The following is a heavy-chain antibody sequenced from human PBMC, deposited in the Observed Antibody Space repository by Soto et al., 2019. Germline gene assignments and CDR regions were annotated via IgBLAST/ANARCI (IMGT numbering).Heavy chain of an antibody. J-gene: IGHJ4*02. Sequence: QAPGQGLEWMGWINPNSGGTNYAQKFQGRVTMTRDTSISTAYMELSRLRSDDTAVYYCARGVVVVNPFDYWGQGTLVTVS. CDR3: ARGVVVVNPFDY. D-gene: IGHD3-22*01. CDR2: INPNSGGT. V-gene: IGHV1-2*02.